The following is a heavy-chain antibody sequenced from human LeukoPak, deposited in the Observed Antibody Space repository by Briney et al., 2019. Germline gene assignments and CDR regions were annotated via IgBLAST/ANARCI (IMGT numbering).Heavy chain of an antibody. CDR2: IRYDGSNK. CDR1: GFTFNNYA. Sequence: GGSLRLSCAASGFTFNNYALSWVRQAPGKGLEWVAFIRYDGSNKYYADSVKGRFTISRDNSKNTLYLQMNSLRAEDTAVYYCAKDSGSSVYYFDYWGQGTLVTVSS. J-gene: IGHJ4*02. D-gene: IGHD1-26*01. CDR3: AKDSGSSVYYFDY. V-gene: IGHV3-30*02.